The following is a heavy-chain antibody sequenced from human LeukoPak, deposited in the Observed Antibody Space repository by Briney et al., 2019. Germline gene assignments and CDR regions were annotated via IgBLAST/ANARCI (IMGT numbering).Heavy chain of an antibody. V-gene: IGHV3-30-3*01. Sequence: GRSLRLSCAASGFTFSSYAMHWVRQAPGKGLEWVAVISYDGSNKYYADSVKGRFTISRDNSKNTLYLQMSSLRAEDTAVYYCVTETNWGFGSWGPGTLVTVSS. CDR2: ISYDGSNK. CDR3: VTETNWGFGS. D-gene: IGHD7-27*01. CDR1: GFTFSSYA. J-gene: IGHJ5*01.